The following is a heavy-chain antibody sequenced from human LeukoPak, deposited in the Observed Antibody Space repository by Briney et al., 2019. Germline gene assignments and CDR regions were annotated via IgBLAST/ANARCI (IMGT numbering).Heavy chain of an antibody. V-gene: IGHV3-21*01. CDR2: ICNSSSYI. Sequence: PGGSLRLSCAASGFTFSSYSMNWVRQAPGKGLEWVSSICNSSSYIYYADTVRGRFTISRDNPKNSLYLQMNSLRAEDTAVYYCARVALVSGPSYGSESEAADYWGQGTLVTVSS. CDR3: ARVALVSGPSYGSESEAADY. CDR1: GFTFSSYS. D-gene: IGHD3-10*01. J-gene: IGHJ4*02.